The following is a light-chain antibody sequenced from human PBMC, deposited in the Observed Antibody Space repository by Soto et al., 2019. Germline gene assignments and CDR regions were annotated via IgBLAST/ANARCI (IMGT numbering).Light chain of an antibody. Sequence: IVLTQSPATLSVSPGERATLSCKASQNVSSYLNWYQQKSGQAPRLLIQDVSNLETGVPARFSGSGSGTDFSFTISSLQPEDFAIYYCQQYDNWPLTFGVGTRLEIK. CDR3: QQYDNWPLT. CDR2: DVS. CDR1: QNVSSY. V-gene: IGKV3-11*01. J-gene: IGKJ5*01.